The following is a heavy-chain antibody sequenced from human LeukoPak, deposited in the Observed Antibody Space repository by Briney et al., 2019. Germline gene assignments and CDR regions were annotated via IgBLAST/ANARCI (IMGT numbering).Heavy chain of an antibody. Sequence: SVKVSCKASGGTFSSYAISWVRQAPGQGLEWMGGIIPIFGTANYAQKFHGRVTITADESTSTAYMELSSLRSEDTAVYYCARNRPSGGIGHFDYWGQGTLVTVSS. CDR2: IIPIFGTA. D-gene: IGHD1-26*01. CDR1: GGTFSSYA. V-gene: IGHV1-69*13. CDR3: ARNRPSGGIGHFDY. J-gene: IGHJ4*02.